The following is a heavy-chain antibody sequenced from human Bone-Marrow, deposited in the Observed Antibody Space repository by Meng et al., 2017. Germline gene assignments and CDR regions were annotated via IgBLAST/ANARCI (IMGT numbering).Heavy chain of an antibody. CDR3: ASIGSSWSVDY. CDR1: GFTVSSNY. D-gene: IGHD6-13*01. CDR2: IYSGGST. V-gene: IGHV3-66*01. J-gene: IGHJ4*02. Sequence: GGSLRLSCAASGFTVSSNYMSWVRQAPGKGLEWVSVIYSGGSTYYADSVKGRFTISRDNSKNTLYLQMNSLRAEDTAVYYCASIGSSWSVDYWGQGTLVTVSS.